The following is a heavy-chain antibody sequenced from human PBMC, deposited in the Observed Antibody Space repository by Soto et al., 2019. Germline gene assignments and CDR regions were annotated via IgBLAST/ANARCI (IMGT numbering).Heavy chain of an antibody. CDR3: ARIVRLGHFDY. J-gene: IGHJ4*02. D-gene: IGHD3-10*01. V-gene: IGHV4-39*01. Sequence: SETLSLTCTVSGGSISSSSYYWGWIRQPPGKGLEWIGSIYYSGSTYYNPSLKSRVTISVDTSKNQFSLKLSSVTAADTAVYYCARIVRLGHFDYWGQGTLVTVSS. CDR2: IYYSGST. CDR1: GGSISSSSYY.